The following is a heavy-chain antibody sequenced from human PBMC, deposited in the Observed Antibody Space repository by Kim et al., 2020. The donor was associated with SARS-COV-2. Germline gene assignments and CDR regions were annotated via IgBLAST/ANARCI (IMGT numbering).Heavy chain of an antibody. J-gene: IGHJ4*02. D-gene: IGHD2-15*01. CDR2: ITDGSGST. CDR3: ARWATPRYFDY. CDR1: GLTFTTNG. Sequence: GGSLRLSCVVSGLTFTTNGMNWVRQAPGKGLEWVAAITDGSGSTTYYADPVKGRFTISRDNSKNTLYLQMNSLRADDTAAYYSARWATPRYFDYWGQGILVTVFS. V-gene: IGHV3-23*01.